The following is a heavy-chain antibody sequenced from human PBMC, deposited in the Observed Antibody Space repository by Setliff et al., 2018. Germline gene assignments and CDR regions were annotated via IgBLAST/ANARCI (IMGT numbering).Heavy chain of an antibody. J-gene: IGHJ6*02. CDR2: IYYSGST. D-gene: IGHD3-10*01. Sequence: SETLSLTCTVSGGSISSGDYYWSWIRQPPGKGLEWIGYIYYSGSTYYNPSLKSRVTISVDTSKNQFSLKLSSVTAADTAVYYCARDQGYYGSGSLDSHYYYYGMDVWGQGTTVTVS. CDR1: GGSISSGDYY. CDR3: ARDQGYYGSGSLDSHYYYYGMDV. V-gene: IGHV4-30-4*08.